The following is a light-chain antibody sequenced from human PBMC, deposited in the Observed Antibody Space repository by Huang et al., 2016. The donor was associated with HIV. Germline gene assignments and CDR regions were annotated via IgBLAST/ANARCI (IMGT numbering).Light chain of an antibody. Sequence: VMTQSPASVSASPGARVTLSFRSSQGVRTNLAWHQQKPGQAPTRRMFGASTRATGTPPRFGGSGSGTGFTRTITSLQSSDSAIYDCQQYNDWPPLTFGGGTKVEI. J-gene: IGKJ4*01. V-gene: IGKV3D-15*01. CDR2: GAS. CDR1: QGVRTN. CDR3: QQYNDWPPLT.